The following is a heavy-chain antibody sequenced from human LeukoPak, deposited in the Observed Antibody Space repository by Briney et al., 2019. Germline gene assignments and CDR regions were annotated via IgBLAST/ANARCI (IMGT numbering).Heavy chain of an antibody. J-gene: IGHJ4*02. V-gene: IGHV4-34*01. D-gene: IGHD6-6*01. Sequence: SETLSLTCAVYGGSFSGCHWSWVRQPPGKGLEWIGEINHSGSTNYNPSLKSRVTISVDTSKNQFSLKLSSVTAADTAVYYCARGGWKYSSSKGVHFFDYWGQGTLVTVSS. CDR1: GGSFSGCH. CDR2: INHSGST. CDR3: ARGGWKYSSSKGVHFFDY.